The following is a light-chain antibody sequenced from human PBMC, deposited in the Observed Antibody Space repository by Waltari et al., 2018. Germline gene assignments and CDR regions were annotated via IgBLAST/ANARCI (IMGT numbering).Light chain of an antibody. Sequence: QSVLTQPPSASGTPGQRVTISCSGSSSNIGSNTVNWYQPLPATAPNLLSYSNNQRPSGVPARFSGSKSGTSASLAISGLQSEDEADYYCATWDDSLNGVLFGGGTKLTVL. CDR3: ATWDDSLNGVL. V-gene: IGLV1-44*01. CDR1: SSNIGSNT. J-gene: IGLJ2*01. CDR2: SNN.